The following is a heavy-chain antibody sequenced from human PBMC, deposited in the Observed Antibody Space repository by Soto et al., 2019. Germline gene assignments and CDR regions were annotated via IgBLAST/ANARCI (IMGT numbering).Heavy chain of an antibody. J-gene: IGHJ4*02. Sequence: GGSLRLSCAASGFPFSAYGMHWVRQAPGKGLQWVAVIWFDGGNGYYADSVRGRFTISRDNSKNTLYLQMNSLTDEDTAVYYCARDSSGSGYEFDYWGQGPLVTVSS. CDR2: IWFDGGNG. V-gene: IGHV3-33*01. D-gene: IGHD3-22*01. CDR3: ARDSSGSGYEFDY. CDR1: GFPFSAYG.